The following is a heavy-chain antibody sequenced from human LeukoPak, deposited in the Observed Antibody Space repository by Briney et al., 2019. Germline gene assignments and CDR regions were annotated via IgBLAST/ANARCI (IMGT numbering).Heavy chain of an antibody. CDR2: IYSGGST. CDR3: ARDGQAMVRGVIYYFDY. V-gene: IGHV3-53*01. Sequence: PGGSLRLSCAASGFTFSRNAMSWVRQAPGKGLEWVPAIYSGGSTYYADSVKGRFTISRDNSKNTLYLQMNSLRAEDTAVYYCARDGQAMVRGVIYYFDYRGQGTLVTVSS. CDR1: GFTFSRNA. D-gene: IGHD3-10*01. J-gene: IGHJ4*02.